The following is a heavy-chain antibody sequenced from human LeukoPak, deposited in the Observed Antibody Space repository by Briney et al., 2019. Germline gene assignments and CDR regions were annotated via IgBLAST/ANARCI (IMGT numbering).Heavy chain of an antibody. CDR3: ARGGSGSYYYYYYYMDV. J-gene: IGHJ6*03. D-gene: IGHD5-12*01. CDR2: ISYDGTYK. Sequence: GGSLRLSCAASGFTFSSYGMHWVRQAPGKGLEWVAVISYDGTYKYYAGSVKGRFTISRDNSKNTLYLQMNSLRAEDTAVYYCARGGSGSYYYYYYYMDVWGKGTTVTVSS. V-gene: IGHV3-30*03. CDR1: GFTFSSYG.